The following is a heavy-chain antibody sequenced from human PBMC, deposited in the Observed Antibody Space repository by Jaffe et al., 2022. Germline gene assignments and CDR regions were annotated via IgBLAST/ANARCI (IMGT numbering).Heavy chain of an antibody. CDR1: GYSFTSYW. V-gene: IGHV5-51*01. J-gene: IGHJ3*02. CDR2: IYPGDSDT. D-gene: IGHD6-19*01. CDR3: ARQVDSSGWYVGPYDAFDI. Sequence: EVQLVQSGAEVKKPGESLKISCKGSGYSFTSYWIGWVRQMPGKGLEWMGIIYPGDSDTRYSPSFQGQVTISADKSISTAYLQWSSLKASDTAMYYCARQVDSSGWYVGPYDAFDIWGQGTMVTVSS.